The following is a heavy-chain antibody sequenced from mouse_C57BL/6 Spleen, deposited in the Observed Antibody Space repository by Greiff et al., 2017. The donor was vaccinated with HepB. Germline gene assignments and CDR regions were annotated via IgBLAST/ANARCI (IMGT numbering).Heavy chain of an antibody. CDR1: GFNIKNTY. CDR3: AGYSNYLYYYAMDY. J-gene: IGHJ4*01. Sequence: QVQLQQSVAELVRPGASVKLSCTASGFNIKNTYMHWVKQRPGKGLEWIGRIYPGDGDTNYNGKFKGKATLTADKSSSTAYMQLSSLTSEDSAVYFCAGYSNYLYYYAMDYWGQGTSVTVSS. CDR2: IYPGDGDT. D-gene: IGHD2-5*01. V-gene: IGHV1-82*01.